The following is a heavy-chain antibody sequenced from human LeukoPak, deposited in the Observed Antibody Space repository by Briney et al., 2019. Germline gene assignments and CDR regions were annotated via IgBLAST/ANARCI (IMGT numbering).Heavy chain of an antibody. CDR2: IYSGGST. CDR3: ARGTVTMVDY. CDR1: GFTFGNAW. J-gene: IGHJ4*02. D-gene: IGHD3-10*01. Sequence: GGSLRLSCAASGFTFGNAWMSWVRQAPGRGLEWVSVIYSGGSTYYADSVKGRFTISRDNSKNTLFLQMNSLRAGDTAVYYCARGTVTMVDYWGQGTLVTVSS. V-gene: IGHV3-66*01.